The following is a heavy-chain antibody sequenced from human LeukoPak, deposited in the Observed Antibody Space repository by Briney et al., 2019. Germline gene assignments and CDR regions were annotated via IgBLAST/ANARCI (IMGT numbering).Heavy chain of an antibody. D-gene: IGHD3-22*01. J-gene: IGHJ4*02. Sequence: ASVKVSCKASGYTFTSYYMHWVRQAPGQGLEWMGIINPSGGSTSYAQKFQGRVTMARDTSTSTVYMELSSLRSEDTAVYYCARAPKDYYDSSGYQYHFDYWGQGTLVTVSS. CDR1: GYTFTSYY. CDR2: INPSGGST. CDR3: ARAPKDYYDSSGYQYHFDY. V-gene: IGHV1-46*01.